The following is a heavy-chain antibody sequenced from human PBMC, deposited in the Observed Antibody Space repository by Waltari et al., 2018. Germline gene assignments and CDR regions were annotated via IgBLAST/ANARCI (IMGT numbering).Heavy chain of an antibody. V-gene: IGHV3-74*01. J-gene: IGHJ2*01. CDR3: ARGARRTSQTTGWWYFDL. D-gene: IGHD4-17*01. Sequence: EVQLVESGGGLVQPGGSLRLSCEASEFTFSLYWLHWVGQVPGKGLEWVSRSNSDGSSISYADSVKGRFTISKDNARNTVYLQMNSLRAEDTAIYYCARGARRTSQTTGWWYFDLWGRGTLLTVSS. CDR1: EFTFSLYW. CDR2: SNSDGSSI.